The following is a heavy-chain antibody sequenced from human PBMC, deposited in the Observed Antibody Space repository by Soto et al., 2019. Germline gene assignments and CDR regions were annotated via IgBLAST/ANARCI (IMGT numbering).Heavy chain of an antibody. Sequence: GGSLRLSCAATGFTFSNYAMSWVRQAPGKGLDWVSAISGRGGSTFYTDSVKGRFTISRDNSKNTLYLQMNSLRAEDTAVYYCAKGQDPPYNYYYYMDVWGRGTTVTVSS. V-gene: IGHV3-23*01. D-gene: IGHD2-15*01. J-gene: IGHJ6*03. CDR2: ISGRGGST. CDR1: GFTFSNYA. CDR3: AKGQDPPYNYYYYMDV.